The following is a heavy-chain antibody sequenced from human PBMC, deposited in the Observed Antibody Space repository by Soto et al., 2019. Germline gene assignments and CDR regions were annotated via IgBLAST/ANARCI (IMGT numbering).Heavy chain of an antibody. CDR2: IYYTGST. V-gene: IGHV4-61*01. CDR1: GDSVTSVSDY. D-gene: IGHD3-10*01. Sequence: SETLSLTCTVSGDSVTSVSDYWSWIRQPPGKGLEWIGYIYYTGSTNYNPSLKSRVTMSVDTSKKQFSLKLSSVTAADTAVYYCARQRGNYFDYWGQGSLVTVSS. J-gene: IGHJ4*02. CDR3: ARQRGNYFDY.